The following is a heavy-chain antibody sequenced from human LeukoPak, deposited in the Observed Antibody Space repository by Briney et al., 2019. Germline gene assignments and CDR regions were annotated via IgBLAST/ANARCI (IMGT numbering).Heavy chain of an antibody. CDR1: GFTFSSYW. D-gene: IGHD3-22*01. Sequence: GGSLRLSCAASGFTFSSYWMSWVRQAPGKGLEWVANIKQDGSEKYYVDSVKGRFTISRDNAKNSLYLQMNSLRAEDTAVYYCARVGGYYDSSGYYPPNWFDPWGQGTLVTVSS. CDR3: ARVGGYYDSSGYYPPNWFDP. CDR2: IKQDGSEK. J-gene: IGHJ5*02. V-gene: IGHV3-7*01.